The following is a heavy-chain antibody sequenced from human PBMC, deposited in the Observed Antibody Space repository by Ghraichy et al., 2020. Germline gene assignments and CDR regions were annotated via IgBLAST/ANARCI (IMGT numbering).Heavy chain of an antibody. V-gene: IGHV3-23*01. D-gene: IGHD1-26*01. J-gene: IGHJ4*02. Sequence: LSLTCGTSGFTFRFFAMNWVRQAPGKGLEWVAAISGSGNKTYFLDSVKDRFTISRDNSENILFLQMNNVRDDDTALYFCAKGRRVGAATNFDSWGQGTLVTVSS. CDR3: AKGRRVGAATNFDS. CDR1: GFTFRFFA. CDR2: ISGSGNKT.